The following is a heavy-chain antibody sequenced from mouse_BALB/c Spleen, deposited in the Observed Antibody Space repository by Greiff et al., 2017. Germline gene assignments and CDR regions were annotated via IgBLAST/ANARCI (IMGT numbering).Heavy chain of an antibody. CDR2: IDPANGNT. Sequence: EVKLMESGPGLVKPGASVSLSCPASGFTIKDTYMPWGKQRPEQGRGWIGRIDPANGNTKYDPKFQGKATITADTSSNTAYLQLSSLTSEDTAVYYCARGDGYYGFAYWGQGTLVTVSA. D-gene: IGHD2-3*01. CDR1: GFTIKDTY. CDR3: ARGDGYYGFAY. V-gene: IGHV14-3*02. J-gene: IGHJ3*01.